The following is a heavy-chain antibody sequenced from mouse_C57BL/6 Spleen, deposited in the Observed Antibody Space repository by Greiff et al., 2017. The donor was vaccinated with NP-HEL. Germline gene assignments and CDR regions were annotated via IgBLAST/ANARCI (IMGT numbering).Heavy chain of an antibody. D-gene: IGHD1-1*01. Sequence: QVQLQQPGAELVKPGASVKMSCKASGYTFTSYWITWVKQRPGQGLEWIGDIYPGSGGTNYNEKFKSKATLTVDTSSSTAYMQLSSLTSEDSAVYYCARHYGSRGWYFDVWGTGTTVTVSS. V-gene: IGHV1-55*01. CDR1: GYTFTSYW. CDR3: ARHYGSRGWYFDV. J-gene: IGHJ1*03. CDR2: IYPGSGGT.